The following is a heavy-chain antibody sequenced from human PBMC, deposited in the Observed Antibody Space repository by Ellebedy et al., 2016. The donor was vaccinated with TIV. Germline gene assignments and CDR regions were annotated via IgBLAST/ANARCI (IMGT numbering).Heavy chain of an antibody. V-gene: IGHV4-4*07. D-gene: IGHD4-17*01. CDR1: NGSMRHYY. CDR3: ARGIPPEYGDYSNSVDS. J-gene: IGHJ4*02. CDR2: VYSSGST. Sequence: MPSETLSLTCTVSNGSMRHYYGAWIRQPAGKGLEWIGRVYSSGSTMYNRSLQSRVTMSVDTSKNQFTLKVSSVTAADTAVYYCARGIPPEYGDYSNSVDSWGQGILVTVSS.